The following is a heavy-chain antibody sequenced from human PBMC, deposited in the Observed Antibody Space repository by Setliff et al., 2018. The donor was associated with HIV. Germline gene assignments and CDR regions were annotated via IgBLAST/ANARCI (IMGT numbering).Heavy chain of an antibody. CDR1: GFTFNTYW. J-gene: IGHJ3*02. V-gene: IGHV3-7*03. CDR3: ARDTGWKIDI. D-gene: IGHD1-1*01. Sequence: GESLKISCAASGFTFNTYWMTWVRQAPGKGLEWVANMNQNGGDKNYVGSVRGRFTISRDNAKSSLYLQMNSLRAEDTAVYYCARDTGWKIDIWGQGTMVTVS. CDR2: MNQNGGDK.